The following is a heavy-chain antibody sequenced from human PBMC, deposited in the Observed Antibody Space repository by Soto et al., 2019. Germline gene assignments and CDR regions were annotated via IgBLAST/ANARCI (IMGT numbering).Heavy chain of an antibody. V-gene: IGHV2-5*02. CDR1: GFSLSTSGVG. Sequence: QITLKESGPTLVKPTQTLTLTCTFSGFSLSTSGVGVGWIRQPPGKALEWLALIYWDDDKRYSPSLKSRLTITKDTSKNQVVLTMTNMDPVDTATYYCARSYYDYIWGRISRTENKKNNWFDPWGQGTLVTVSS. CDR2: IYWDDDK. J-gene: IGHJ5*02. CDR3: ARSYYDYIWGRISRTENKKNNWFDP. D-gene: IGHD3-16*01.